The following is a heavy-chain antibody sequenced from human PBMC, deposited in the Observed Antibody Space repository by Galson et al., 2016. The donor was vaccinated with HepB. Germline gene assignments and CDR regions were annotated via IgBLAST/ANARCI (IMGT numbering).Heavy chain of an antibody. CDR3: AGEGASGYALDY. CDR2: TYYRSKWYN. V-gene: IGHV6-1*01. Sequence: CAISGDSVSSNSAAWNWIRQSPPRGLEWLGRTYYRSKWYNDYAESVKSRITINPDTFKNQFSLQLHSVTPDDTAFYYCAGEGASGYALDYWGQGTLVTVSS. J-gene: IGHJ4*02. CDR1: GDSVSSNSAA. D-gene: IGHD6-25*01.